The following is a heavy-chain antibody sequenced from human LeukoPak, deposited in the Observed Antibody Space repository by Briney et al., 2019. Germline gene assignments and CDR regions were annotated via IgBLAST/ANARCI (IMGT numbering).Heavy chain of an antibody. CDR3: ARDDYGGLDY. D-gene: IGHD4-23*01. CDR2: ISSSSSYI. CDR1: GFTFSTYP. J-gene: IGHJ4*02. Sequence: GGSLRLSCAASGFTFSTYPVIWVRQAPGKGLEWVSSISSSSSYIYYADSMKGRFTISRDNAKNSLYLQMNSLRAEDTAVYYCARDDYGGLDYWGQGTLVTVSS. V-gene: IGHV3-21*01.